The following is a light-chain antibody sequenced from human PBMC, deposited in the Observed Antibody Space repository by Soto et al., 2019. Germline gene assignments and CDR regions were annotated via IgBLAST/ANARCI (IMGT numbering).Light chain of an antibody. CDR3: QQYDSYSRT. CDR2: AAS. J-gene: IGKJ5*01. Sequence: DIPLTQSPSFLSASVGDRVTITCRASPSISSYLNWYQTKPGEDPKILICAASSLQSGVPSRFSGSGSGTDFNLTISRLQTDDFATYECQQYDSYSRTFGQGTRVEIK. V-gene: IGKV1-39*01. CDR1: PSISSY.